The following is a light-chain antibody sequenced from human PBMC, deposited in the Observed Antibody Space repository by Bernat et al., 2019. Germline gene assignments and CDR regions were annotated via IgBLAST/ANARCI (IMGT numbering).Light chain of an antibody. CDR1: SSNIGSNT. CDR3: AAWDNSLNGYWV. Sequence: QSVLTQPPSASGTPGQRVTISCSGSSSNIGSNTVNWYQQLPGTAPRLLMYSDNQRPSGVPDRFSGSKSGTSASLAISGLQSEDKADYYCAAWDNSLNGYWVFGGGTKLTVL. V-gene: IGLV1-44*01. CDR2: SDN. J-gene: IGLJ3*02.